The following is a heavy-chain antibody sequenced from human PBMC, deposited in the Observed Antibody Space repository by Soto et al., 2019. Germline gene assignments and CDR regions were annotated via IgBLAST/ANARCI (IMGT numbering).Heavy chain of an antibody. J-gene: IGHJ4*02. Sequence: GGSLRLSCAASGFTFSSYGMHWVRQAPGKGLEWVAVIWYDGSNKYYADSVKGRFTISRDNSKNTLYLQMNSLRAEDTAVYYCATGTDILTGYYGYWGQGTLVTVSS. D-gene: IGHD3-9*01. CDR2: IWYDGSNK. CDR3: ATGTDILTGYYGY. V-gene: IGHV3-33*01. CDR1: GFTFSSYG.